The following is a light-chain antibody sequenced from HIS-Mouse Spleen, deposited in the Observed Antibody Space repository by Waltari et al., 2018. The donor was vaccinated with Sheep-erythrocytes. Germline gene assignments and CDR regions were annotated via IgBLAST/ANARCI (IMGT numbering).Light chain of an antibody. CDR1: SSDVGRYNL. J-gene: IGLJ3*02. CDR2: EGS. V-gene: IGLV2-23*01. CDR3: CSYAGSSTPWV. Sequence: QSALTQPASVSGSPGQSITISCTGTSSDVGRYNLVSWYQQHPGKAPKLMIYEGSKRPSGVSKRVSGSKSGNTAYLTISGLQAEDEADYYCCSYAGSSTPWVFGGGTKLTVL.